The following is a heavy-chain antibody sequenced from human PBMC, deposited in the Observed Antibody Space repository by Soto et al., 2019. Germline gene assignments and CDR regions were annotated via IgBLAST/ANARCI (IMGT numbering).Heavy chain of an antibody. D-gene: IGHD3-10*01. CDR3: ARGPRQDGSGSYRVDY. V-gene: IGHV4-34*01. Sequence: SETLSLTCAVYGGSFSGYYWSWIRQPPGKGLEWIGEINHSGSTNYNPSLKSRVTISVDTSKNRFSLKLSSVTAADTAVYYCARGPRQDGSGSYRVDYWGQGTLVTVSS. J-gene: IGHJ4*02. CDR1: GGSFSGYY. CDR2: INHSGST.